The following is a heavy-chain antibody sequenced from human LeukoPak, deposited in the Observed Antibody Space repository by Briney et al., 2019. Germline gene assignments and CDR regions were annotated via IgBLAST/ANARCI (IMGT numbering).Heavy chain of an antibody. J-gene: IGHJ4*02. D-gene: IGHD6-13*01. CDR1: GFTFSSYG. Sequence: PGGSLRLSCAASGFTFSSYGMHWVRQAPGKGLEWVAVISYDGSNKYYADSVKGRFTIYRDNSKNTLYLQMNSLRAEDTAVYYCAKDIAAAGKIDYWGQGTLVTVSS. V-gene: IGHV3-30*18. CDR2: ISYDGSNK. CDR3: AKDIAAAGKIDY.